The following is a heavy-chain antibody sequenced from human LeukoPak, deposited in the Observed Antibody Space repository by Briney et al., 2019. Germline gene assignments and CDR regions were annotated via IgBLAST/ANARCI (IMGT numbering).Heavy chain of an antibody. J-gene: IGHJ6*03. V-gene: IGHV1-69*13. D-gene: IGHD2-2*01. CDR2: IIPIFGTA. CDR3: ARDGAVVVPAAIDYYYYYYMDV. Sequence: SVKVSCKASGGTFSSYAISWVRQAPGQGLEWMGGIIPIFGTANYAQKFQGRVTINADESTSTDYMELSSLRSEDTAVYYCARDGAVVVPAAIDYYYYYYMDVWGKGTTVTVSS. CDR1: GGTFSSYA.